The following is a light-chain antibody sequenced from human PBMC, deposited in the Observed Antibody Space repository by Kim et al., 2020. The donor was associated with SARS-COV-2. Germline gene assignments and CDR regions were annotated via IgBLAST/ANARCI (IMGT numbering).Light chain of an antibody. J-gene: IGKJ1*01. V-gene: IGKV3-20*01. Sequence: EIVLTQSPGTLSLSPGERATLSCRASQSVSSSYLAWYQQKPGPAPRLLIYGASSTATVIPDRCSGSEAGTDFTLTSSRQEPEDFTVYYCQQYGSSWTFGQGTKVDIK. CDR3: QQYGSSWT. CDR2: GAS. CDR1: QSVSSSY.